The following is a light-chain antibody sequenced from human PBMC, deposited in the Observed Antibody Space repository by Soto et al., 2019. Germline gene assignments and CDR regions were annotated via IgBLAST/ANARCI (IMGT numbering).Light chain of an antibody. Sequence: EIVMTQSPATLSVSPGERATLSCRASQSVSSNLAWYQQKPGQAPRLLIYGASNRATGIPAKFSGSGSGTEFTLTISSLQSEDFAVYYCQQYNNWPGTVGPGTKVDIK. J-gene: IGKJ3*01. V-gene: IGKV3-15*01. CDR1: QSVSSN. CDR2: GAS. CDR3: QQYNNWPGT.